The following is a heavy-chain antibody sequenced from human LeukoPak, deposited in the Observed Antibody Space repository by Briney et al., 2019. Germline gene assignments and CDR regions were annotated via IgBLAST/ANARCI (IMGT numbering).Heavy chain of an antibody. CDR3: ARGLFGVVKGKGYYYYYMDV. CDR2: IIPIFGTA. J-gene: IGHJ6*03. Sequence: ASVKVSCKASGGTFSSYAISWVRQAPGQGLEWMGGIIPIFGTANYAQKFQGRVTITTDESTSTAYMELSSLRSEDTAAYYCARGLFGVVKGKGYYYYYMDVWGKGTTVTVSS. D-gene: IGHD3-3*01. CDR1: GGTFSSYA. V-gene: IGHV1-69*05.